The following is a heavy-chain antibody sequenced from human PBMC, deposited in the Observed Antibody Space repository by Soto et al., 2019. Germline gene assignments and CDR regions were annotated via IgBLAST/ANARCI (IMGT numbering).Heavy chain of an antibody. V-gene: IGHV3-21*04. Sequence: PGGSLRLSCAASGFTFSSYSMNWVRQAPGKGLEWVSSISSSSSYIYYADSVKGRFTISRDNSKNTLYLQMNSLRAEDTAVYYCAKSGGDYGTYYYYCGVDVWGQGTTVTVSS. CDR3: AKSGGDYGTYYYYCGVDV. J-gene: IGHJ6*02. CDR1: GFTFSSYS. CDR2: ISSSSSYI. D-gene: IGHD4-17*01.